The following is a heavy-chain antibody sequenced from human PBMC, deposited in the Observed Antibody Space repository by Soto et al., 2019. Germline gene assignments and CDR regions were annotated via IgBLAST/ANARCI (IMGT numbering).Heavy chain of an antibody. CDR3: ASGRRYFGD. Sequence: EVQLVESGGGLIQPGGSLRLSCAASGFTVSSYYMSWVRQAPGKGLEWVSVIYSGGNTYYADSVKGRFTISRDNSRYTRYHTRNSPRAEDTAVYYCASGRRYFGDWGQGTLVSVSS. V-gene: IGHV3-53*01. CDR2: IYSGGNT. J-gene: IGHJ4*02. CDR1: GFTVSSYY.